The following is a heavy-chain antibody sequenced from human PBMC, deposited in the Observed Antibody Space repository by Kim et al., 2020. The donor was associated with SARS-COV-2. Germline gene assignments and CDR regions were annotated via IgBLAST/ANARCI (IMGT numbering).Heavy chain of an antibody. Sequence: GESLQISCKGSGYSFTSYWIGWVRQMPGKGLEWMGIIYPGDSDTRYSPSFQGQVTISADKSISTAYLQWSSLKASDTAMYYCARSMGGYYPVDYDAFDIWGQGTMVTVSS. D-gene: IGHD3-22*01. V-gene: IGHV5-51*01. J-gene: IGHJ3*02. CDR1: GYSFTSYW. CDR3: ARSMGGYYPVDYDAFDI. CDR2: IYPGDSDT.